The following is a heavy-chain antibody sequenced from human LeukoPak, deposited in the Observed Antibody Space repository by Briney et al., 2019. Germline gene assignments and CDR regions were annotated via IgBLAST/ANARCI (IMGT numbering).Heavy chain of an antibody. D-gene: IGHD6-13*01. CDR1: GFTFNNYA. J-gene: IGHJ4*02. V-gene: IGHV3-23*01. CDR3: ANTPGGAAAGTGPVDY. CDR2: ISGRGGST. Sequence: QPGGSLRLSRAPSGFTFNNYAMNSVRQAPGRGLESVLAISGRGGSTYYADSVKGRFTISRDNSKNKLYLQMNSLRAEDTAVYYCANTPGGAAAGTGPVDYWGQGTLVTVSS.